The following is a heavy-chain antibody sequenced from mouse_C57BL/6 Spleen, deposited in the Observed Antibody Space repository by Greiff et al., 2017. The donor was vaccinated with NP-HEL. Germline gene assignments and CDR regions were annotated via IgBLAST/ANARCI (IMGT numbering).Heavy chain of an antibody. CDR3: ASLMEPYYGSFDY. CDR1: GYTFTDHT. V-gene: IGHV1-78*01. J-gene: IGHJ2*01. D-gene: IGHD1-1*01. Sequence: VQLQQSDAELVKPGASVKISCKVSGYTFTDHTIHWMKQRPEQGLEWIGYIYPRDGSTKYNEKFKGKATLTADKSSSTAYMQLNSLTSEDSAVYFCASLMEPYYGSFDYWGQGTTLTVSA. CDR2: IYPRDGST.